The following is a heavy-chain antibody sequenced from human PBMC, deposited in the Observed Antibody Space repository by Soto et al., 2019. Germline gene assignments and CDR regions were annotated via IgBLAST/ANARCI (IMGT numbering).Heavy chain of an antibody. CDR2: ISSSGSTI. Sequence: HPGGSLRLSCAASGFTFSSYEMNWVRQAPGKGLEWVSYISSSGSTIYYADSVKGRFTISRDNAKNSLYLQMNSLRAEDTAVYYCARSYYYDSSGYYSFYFDYWGQGTLVTVSS. D-gene: IGHD3-22*01. J-gene: IGHJ4*02. CDR1: GFTFSSYE. CDR3: ARSYYYDSSGYYSFYFDY. V-gene: IGHV3-48*03.